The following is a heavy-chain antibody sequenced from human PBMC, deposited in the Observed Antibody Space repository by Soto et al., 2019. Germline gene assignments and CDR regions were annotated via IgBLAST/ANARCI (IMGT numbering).Heavy chain of an antibody. V-gene: IGHV1-69*13. CDR3: ARAPIPTYYDFWSGPNGKGGFDI. D-gene: IGHD3-3*01. CDR1: GGTFSSYA. Sequence: GASVKVSCKASGGTFSSYAISWVRQAPGQGLEWMGGIIPIFGTANYAQKFQGRVTITADESTSTAYMELSSLRSEDTAVYYCARAPIPTYYDFWSGPNGKGGFDIWGQRTMVTVSS. J-gene: IGHJ3*02. CDR2: IIPIFGTA.